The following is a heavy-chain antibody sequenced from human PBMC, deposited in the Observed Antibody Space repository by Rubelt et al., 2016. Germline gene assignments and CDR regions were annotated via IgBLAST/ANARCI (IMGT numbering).Heavy chain of an antibody. J-gene: IGHJ6*02. V-gene: IGHV1-18*01. D-gene: IGHD4-11*01. CDR3: ARDNYSSDYYYYGMDV. CDR1: GYTFTSYG. CDR2: ISAYNGNT. Sequence: QVQLVQSGAEVKKPGASVKVSCKASGYTFTSYGISWVRQAPGQGLEWMGWISAYNGNTNYARKLQGIVTMTTDTSTSTAYMELRSLRSDDTAVYYCARDNYSSDYYYYGMDVWGQGTTVTVSS.